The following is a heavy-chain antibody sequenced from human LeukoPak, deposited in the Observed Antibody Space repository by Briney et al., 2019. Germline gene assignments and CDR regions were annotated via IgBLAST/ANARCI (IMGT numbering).Heavy chain of an antibody. CDR3: AALALRRSEAFEI. CDR1: GGSISSSSYY. D-gene: IGHD5-12*01. CDR2: IYYSGST. J-gene: IGHJ3*02. V-gene: IGHV4-39*07. Sequence: SETLSLTCTVSGGSISSSSYYWGWIRQPPGKGLEWIGSIYYSGSTYYNPSLKSRVSISVDTPKNQFSLKVTSVTAADTAVYYCAALALRRSEAFEIWGQGTMVTASS.